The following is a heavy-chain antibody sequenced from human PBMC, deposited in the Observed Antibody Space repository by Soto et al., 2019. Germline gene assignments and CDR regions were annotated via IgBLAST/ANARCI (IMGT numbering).Heavy chain of an antibody. CDR3: ARDRGLVDTAMDYYFDY. V-gene: IGHV3-30-3*01. Sequence: QVQLVESGGGVVQPGRSLRLSCAASGFTFSSYAMHWVRQAPGKGLEWVAVISYDGSNKYYADSVKGRFTISRDNSKNTRYLQMNSLRAEDTAVYYCARDRGLVDTAMDYYFDYWGQGTLVTVSS. D-gene: IGHD5-18*01. CDR1: GFTFSSYA. CDR2: ISYDGSNK. J-gene: IGHJ4*02.